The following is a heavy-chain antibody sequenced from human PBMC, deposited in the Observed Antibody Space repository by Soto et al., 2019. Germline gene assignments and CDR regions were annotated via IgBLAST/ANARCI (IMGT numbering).Heavy chain of an antibody. D-gene: IGHD7-27*01. CDR2: ISSSSSYI. Sequence: EVQLVESGGGLVKPGGYLRLSCAASGFTFSIYSMNWVRQAPGHGLEWVSSISSSSSYIYYADSVKGRFTISRDNDKNSLYLQMNSLRAEDKAVYYNARDLPGDGYYGMDVWGKGTTVTVSS. CDR1: GFTFSIYS. V-gene: IGHV3-21*01. J-gene: IGHJ6*04. CDR3: ARDLPGDGYYGMDV.